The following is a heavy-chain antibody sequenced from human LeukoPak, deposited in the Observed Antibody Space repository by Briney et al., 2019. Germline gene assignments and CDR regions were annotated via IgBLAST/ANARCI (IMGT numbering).Heavy chain of an antibody. Sequence: PSETLSLTCTVSGGSISNGGYYWSWIRQHPGKGLEWIGYIYYSGSTYYNPSLKSRVTISVDTSKNQFSLKLSSVTAADTAVYYCARGYSSGYYEELYWGQGTLVTVSS. V-gene: IGHV4-31*03. CDR2: IYYSGST. J-gene: IGHJ4*02. CDR3: ARGYSSGYYEELY. D-gene: IGHD3-22*01. CDR1: GGSISNGGYY.